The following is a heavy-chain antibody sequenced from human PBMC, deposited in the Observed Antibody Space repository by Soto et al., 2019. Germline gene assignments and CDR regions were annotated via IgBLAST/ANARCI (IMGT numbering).Heavy chain of an antibody. V-gene: IGHV4-31*03. CDR3: ARKTCTNGVCYTGWSRWFDP. CDR2: IYHSGST. Sequence: SETLSLTCTVSGGSISSGGYYWSWIRQHPGKGLEWIGYIYHSGSTYYNPSLKSRVTISVDTSKNQFSLKLSSVTAADTAVYYCARKTCTNGVCYTGWSRWFDPWGQGTLVTVSS. D-gene: IGHD2-8*01. CDR1: GGSISSGGYY. J-gene: IGHJ5*02.